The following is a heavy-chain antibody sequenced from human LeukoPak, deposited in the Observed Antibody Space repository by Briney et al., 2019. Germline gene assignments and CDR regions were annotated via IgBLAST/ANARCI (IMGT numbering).Heavy chain of an antibody. CDR2: ISSSSSYI. D-gene: IGHD6-13*01. CDR1: GFTFSSYW. V-gene: IGHV3-21*01. CDR3: ARDGYSSSWYRSGNWFDP. J-gene: IGHJ5*02. Sequence: GGSLRLSCAASGFTFSSYWMNWVRQAPGKGLEWVSSISSSSSYIYYADSVKGRFTISRDNAKNSLYLQMNSLRAEDTAVYYCARDGYSSSWYRSGNWFDPWGQGTLVTVSS.